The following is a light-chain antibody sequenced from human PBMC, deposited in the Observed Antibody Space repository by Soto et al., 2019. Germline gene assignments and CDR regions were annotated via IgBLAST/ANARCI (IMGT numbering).Light chain of an antibody. CDR2: AAS. CDR3: QQTYSSPRT. CDR1: QSIRRS. V-gene: IGKV1-39*01. Sequence: DIQMTQSPSSLSASVADRVTIPCRASQSIRRSLNWYQQKPGKAPNLPIYAASSLQTGVPSRFTGSGSGTDFTLTISNLQPEDFAVYYCQQTYSSPRTFGQGTKVDIK. J-gene: IGKJ1*01.